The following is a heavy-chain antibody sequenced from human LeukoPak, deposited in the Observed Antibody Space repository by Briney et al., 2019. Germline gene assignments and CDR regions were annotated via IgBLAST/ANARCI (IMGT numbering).Heavy chain of an antibody. CDR3: ARDRVELWLLEGVDY. CDR2: ISSSGSTI. D-gene: IGHD5-18*01. Sequence: GGSLRLSCEASGFTFSDYYMSWIRQAPGKGLEWVSYISSSGSTIYYADSVKGRFTISRDNAKNSLYLQMNSLRAEDTAVYYCARDRVELWLLEGVDYWGQGTLVTVSS. J-gene: IGHJ4*02. CDR1: GFTFSDYY. V-gene: IGHV3-11*01.